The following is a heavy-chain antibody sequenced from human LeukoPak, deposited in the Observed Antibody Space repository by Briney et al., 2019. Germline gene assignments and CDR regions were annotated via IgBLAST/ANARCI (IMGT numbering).Heavy chain of an antibody. CDR2: IHPNSGGT. CDR1: GYTFTDYY. V-gene: IGHV1-2*02. CDR3: GRKSPARKTSEFDY. J-gene: IGHJ4*02. D-gene: IGHD6-6*01. Sequence: ASVKLSCKASGYTFTDYYMNWVRQAPGQGLEWMGWIHPNSGGTNYAQKFQGRVTMTRDTSISTAYMELSRLTFDDTAVYYCGRKSPARKTSEFDYWGQGTLVTVSS.